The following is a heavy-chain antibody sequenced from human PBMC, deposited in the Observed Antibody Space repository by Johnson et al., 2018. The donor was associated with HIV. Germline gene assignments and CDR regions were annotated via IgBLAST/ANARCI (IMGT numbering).Heavy chain of an antibody. CDR2: ISYDGSNK. CDR3: ARAGSRGGWSLHDAFDI. J-gene: IGHJ3*02. Sequence: QVQLVESGGGVVQHGKSLTLSCVSSGLSFSNLGIHWVRQAPGKRPEWVAVISYDGSNKYFADSVKGRFTISRDNSKNTQYLQMKSLSGEDTAVYYCARAGSRGGWSLHDAFDIWGQGTMVTVSS. D-gene: IGHD6-19*01. CDR1: GLSFSNLG. V-gene: IGHV3-30*03.